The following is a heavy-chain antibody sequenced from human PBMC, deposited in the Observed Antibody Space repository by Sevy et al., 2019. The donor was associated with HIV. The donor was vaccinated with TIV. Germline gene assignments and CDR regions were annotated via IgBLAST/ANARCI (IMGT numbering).Heavy chain of an antibody. J-gene: IGHJ4*02. CDR3: ARDSGSYPYYFDY. CDR2: IHYCGST. CDR1: GGSISSGSYY. D-gene: IGHD1-26*01. Sequence: SETLSLTWTVSGGSISSGSYYWSWIRQSPGKGLEWIGYIHYCGSTNYNPSLKSRVTISVDTSKNQFSLKLSSVTAADTAVYYCARDSGSYPYYFDYWGQGTLVTVSS. V-gene: IGHV4-61*01.